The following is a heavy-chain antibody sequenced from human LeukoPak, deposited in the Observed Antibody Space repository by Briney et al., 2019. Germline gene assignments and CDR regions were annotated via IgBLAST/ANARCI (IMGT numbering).Heavy chain of an antibody. CDR3: ARVVGPRSDAFDI. Sequence: PGGSLRLSCAASGFTFSSYGVHWVRQAPGKGLEWVAVIWYDGSNKYYADSVKGRFTISRDNSKNTLYLQMNSLRAEDTAVYYCARVVGPRSDAFDIWGQGTMVTVSS. D-gene: IGHD1-26*01. CDR1: GFTFSSYG. CDR2: IWYDGSNK. V-gene: IGHV3-33*01. J-gene: IGHJ3*02.